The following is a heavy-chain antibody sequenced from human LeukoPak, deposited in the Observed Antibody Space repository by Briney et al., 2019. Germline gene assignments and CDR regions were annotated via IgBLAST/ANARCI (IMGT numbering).Heavy chain of an antibody. Sequence: GGSLRLSCAASGFTFSSYSMNWVGQAPGKGLEWVSYISGSSSTIYYADSVKGRFNISRDNAKNSLYLQMNSLRAEDTAVYYCARDRCSSTSCFNWFDPWGQGTLVTVSS. J-gene: IGHJ5*02. D-gene: IGHD2-2*01. CDR2: ISGSSSTI. CDR3: ARDRCSSTSCFNWFDP. CDR1: GFTFSSYS. V-gene: IGHV3-48*01.